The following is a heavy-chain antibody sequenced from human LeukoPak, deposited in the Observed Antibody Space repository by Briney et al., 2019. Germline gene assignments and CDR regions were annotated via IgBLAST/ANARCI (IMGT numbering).Heavy chain of an antibody. CDR2: INPNSGGT. V-gene: IGHV1-2*06. D-gene: IGHD6-19*01. CDR1: GYSFTGYY. CDR3: AISIAVAVGAFDI. Sequence: ASVKVSCKASGYSFTGYYMHWVRQAPGQGLEWMGRINPNSGGTNYAQKFQGRVTMTRDTSISTAYMELSRLGSDDTAVYYCAISIAVAVGAFDIWGQGTMVTVSS. J-gene: IGHJ3*02.